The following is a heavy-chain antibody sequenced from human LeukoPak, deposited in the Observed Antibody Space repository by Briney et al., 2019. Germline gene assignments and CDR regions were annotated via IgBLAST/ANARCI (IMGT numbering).Heavy chain of an antibody. Sequence: SETLSLTCTVSGGSISSYYWSWIRQPPGKGLEWIGYIYYSGSTNYNPSLKSRVTISVDTSKNQFSLKLSSVTAADTAVYYCARGRDFWSGYYFDYWGQGTLVTVSS. CDR1: GGSISSYY. J-gene: IGHJ4*02. CDR3: ARGRDFWSGYYFDY. D-gene: IGHD3-3*01. V-gene: IGHV4-59*01. CDR2: IYYSGST.